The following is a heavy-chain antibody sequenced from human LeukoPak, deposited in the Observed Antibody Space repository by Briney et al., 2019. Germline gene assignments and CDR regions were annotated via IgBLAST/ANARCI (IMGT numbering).Heavy chain of an antibody. V-gene: IGHV1-2*02. J-gene: IGHJ4*02. Sequence: ASVKVSCKASGYTFIGYYTQWVRQAPGQGPEWMGWINPDSGITNYAQKFQGRVTMTRDTSINTAYMEASRLRSDDTAVYYCARDPSGDSSGYPFDHWGQGTLVTVSS. CDR1: GYTFIGYY. D-gene: IGHD3-22*01. CDR3: ARDPSGDSSGYPFDH. CDR2: INPDSGIT.